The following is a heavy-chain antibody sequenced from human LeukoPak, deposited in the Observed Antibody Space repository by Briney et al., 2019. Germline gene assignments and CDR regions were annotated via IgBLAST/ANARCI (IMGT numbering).Heavy chain of an antibody. CDR2: IYTSGST. CDR3: ARLYSSSWYLTGRPEYFQH. D-gene: IGHD6-13*01. V-gene: IGHV4-61*02. Sequence: PSQTLSLTCTVSGGSISSGSYYWSWIRQPAGKGLEWIGRIYTSGSTNYNPSLKSRVTISVDTSKDQFSLKLSSVTAADTAVYYCARLYSSSWYLTGRPEYFQHWGQGTLVTVSS. CDR1: GGSISSGSYY. J-gene: IGHJ1*01.